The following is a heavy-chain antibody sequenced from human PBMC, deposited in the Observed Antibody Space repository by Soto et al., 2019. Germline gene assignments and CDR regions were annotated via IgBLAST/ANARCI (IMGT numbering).Heavy chain of an antibody. CDR1: GSSISSSSYY. CDR3: ARQGVMPKKIDY. CDR2: IYYSGST. J-gene: IGHJ4*02. Sequence: SETLSLTCTVSGSSISSSSYYWGWICQPPGKGLEWIGSIYYSGSTYYNPSLKSRVTISVDTSKNQFSLKLSSVTAADTAVYYCARQGVMPKKIDYWGQGTLVTVSS. V-gene: IGHV4-39*01. D-gene: IGHD2-2*01.